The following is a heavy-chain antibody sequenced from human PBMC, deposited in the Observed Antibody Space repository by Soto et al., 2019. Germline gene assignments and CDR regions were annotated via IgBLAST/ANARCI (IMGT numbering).Heavy chain of an antibody. CDR3: ARANDYGGVPFDD. Sequence: TLPLSCAVSEGSFSTGDYSWNWIRQPPGKGLEWIGYIYTSGSTYYSSSLKSRVTISADRSKKQFYLQMTSVTAADTAVYYCARANDYGGVPFDDWGQGLLV. CDR1: EGSFSTGDYS. CDR2: IYTSGST. V-gene: IGHV4-30-2*01. D-gene: IGHD4-17*01. J-gene: IGHJ4*02.